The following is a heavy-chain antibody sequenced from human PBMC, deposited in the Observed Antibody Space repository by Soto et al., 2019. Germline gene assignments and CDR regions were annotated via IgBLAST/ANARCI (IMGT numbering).Heavy chain of an antibody. CDR1: GFSLSTSGVG. CDR2: IYWDDDK. CDR3: AHSGVDYNPYYYHYGMDV. D-gene: IGHD4-4*01. J-gene: IGHJ6*02. Sequence: SGPTLVNPTQTLTLTCTFSGFSLSTSGVGVGWIRQPPGKALEWLALIYWDDDKRYSPSLKSRLTITKDTSKNQVVLTMTNMELLDTPTFYCAHSGVDYNPYYYHYGMDVWGQGTTVTVSS. V-gene: IGHV2-5*02.